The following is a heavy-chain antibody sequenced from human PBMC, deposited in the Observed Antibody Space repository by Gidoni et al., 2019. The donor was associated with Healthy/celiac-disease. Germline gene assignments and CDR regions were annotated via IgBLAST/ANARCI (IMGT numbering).Heavy chain of an antibody. Sequence: EVQLVESGGGLVQPGRSLRLSCPASGFTFGDYAISWFRQAPGKGLEWVGFIRSKAYGGTTEYAASVKGRFTISRDDSKSIAYLQMNSLKTEDTAVYYCTRDTSYYDFWSGYYTGFDYWGQGTLVTVSS. CDR2: IRSKAYGGTT. CDR3: TRDTSYYDFWSGYYTGFDY. J-gene: IGHJ4*02. V-gene: IGHV3-49*03. CDR1: GFTFGDYA. D-gene: IGHD3-3*01.